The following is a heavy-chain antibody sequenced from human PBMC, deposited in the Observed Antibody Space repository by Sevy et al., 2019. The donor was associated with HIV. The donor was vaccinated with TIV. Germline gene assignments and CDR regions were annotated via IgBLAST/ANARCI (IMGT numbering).Heavy chain of an antibody. Sequence: GESLKISCKGSGSSFTASRIGWVRQMPGKGLEWMGIIYPDDSDTTYSPSFQGQVTISADKSISTAYLQWSSLQASDTAMYYCARRQTIYTAFDIWGQGTMVTVSS. D-gene: IGHD3-16*01. CDR3: ARRQTIYTAFDI. V-gene: IGHV5-51*01. J-gene: IGHJ3*02. CDR1: GSSFTASR. CDR2: IYPDDSDT.